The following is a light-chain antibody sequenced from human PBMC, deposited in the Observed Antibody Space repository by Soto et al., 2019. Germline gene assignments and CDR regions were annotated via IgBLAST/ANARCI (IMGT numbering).Light chain of an antibody. CDR3: QSYDSRLSGSGVV. V-gene: IGLV1-40*01. J-gene: IGLJ2*01. CDR2: GNS. CDR1: SSNIVAGYD. Sequence: QSVLTQPPSVSGAPGQRVTISCTGSSSNIVAGYDVHWYQQLPGTAPKRLIYGNSNRPSGVPDRFSGSKAGTSASLASTGLQAEDEADYYCQSYDSRLSGSGVVFGGGTKLTV.